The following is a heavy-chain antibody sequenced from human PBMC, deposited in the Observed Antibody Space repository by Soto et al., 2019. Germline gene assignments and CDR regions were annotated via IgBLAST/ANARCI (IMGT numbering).Heavy chain of an antibody. Sequence: EVQLVESGGGAVQPGGSLRLSCTASGFTFSDYDMHWVRQVSGKGLEWVSTIGAAGDLYYTCSVKGRFNISRENNRNTLLHQKNSVTVGNTAFYYCASAYLCLLPRRADYFYALDVWGQGTMVTVSS. D-gene: IGHD2-2*01. V-gene: IGHV3-13*05. J-gene: IGHJ6*02. CDR2: IGAAGDL. CDR1: GFTFSDYD. CDR3: ASAYLCLLPRRADYFYALDV.